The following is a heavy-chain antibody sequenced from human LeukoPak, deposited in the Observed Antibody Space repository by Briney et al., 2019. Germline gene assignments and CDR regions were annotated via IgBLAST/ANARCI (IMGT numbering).Heavy chain of an antibody. CDR3: ARTDSYYDTSGYWHYYFDY. CDR2: IYYSRST. D-gene: IGHD3-22*01. Sequence: SETLSLTCTVSGGSISSYYWSWIRQPPGKGLEWIGYIYYSRSTNYNPSLKSRVTISVDTSKNQFSLKLSSVTAADTAVYYCARTDSYYDTSGYWHYYFDYWGQGTLVTVPS. CDR1: GGSISSYY. J-gene: IGHJ4*02. V-gene: IGHV4-59*01.